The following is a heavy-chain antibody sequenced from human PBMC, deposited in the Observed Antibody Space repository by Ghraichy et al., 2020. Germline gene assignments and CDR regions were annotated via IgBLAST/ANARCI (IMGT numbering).Heavy chain of an antibody. Sequence: ASVKVSCKTSGSPFTGSYMPWVRQSPGQVLEWMGWINPNSGGTDYAQKFQGRVTMTRDTSISTAYMELSRLRSDDTAVYYCARLGTYNWNEGYFDYWGQGTLVTVSS. CDR2: INPNSGGT. CDR3: ARLGTYNWNEGYFDY. D-gene: IGHD1-20*01. CDR1: GSPFTGSY. V-gene: IGHV1-2*02. J-gene: IGHJ4*02.